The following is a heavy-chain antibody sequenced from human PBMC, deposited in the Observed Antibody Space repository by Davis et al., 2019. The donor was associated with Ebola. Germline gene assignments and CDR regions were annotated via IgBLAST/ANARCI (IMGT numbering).Heavy chain of an antibody. J-gene: IGHJ2*01. D-gene: IGHD4-17*01. CDR1: GYTFTTYA. CDR2: INPDNGNT. V-gene: IGHV1-3*01. Sequence: ASVKVSCKASGYTFTTYALHWVRQAPGQRLEWMGWINPDNGNTKFSQRFQGRVTITRDTSASTAYMELSSLRAEDTAVYYCAKEKTTVTTFWYFDLWGRGTLVTVSS. CDR3: AKEKTTVTTFWYFDL.